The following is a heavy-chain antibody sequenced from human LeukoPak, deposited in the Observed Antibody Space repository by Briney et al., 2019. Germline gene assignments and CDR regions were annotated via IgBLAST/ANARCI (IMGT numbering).Heavy chain of an antibody. V-gene: IGHV4-39*01. CDR3: ARHRGRDYGSHFDY. Sequence: PSETLSLTCTVSGGSISSSSYYWGWIRQPPGKGLEWIGSIYYSGSTYYNPSLKSRVTISVDTSKNQFSLKLSSVTAADTAVYYCARHRGRDYGSHFDYWGQGTLVTVSS. J-gene: IGHJ4*02. CDR2: IYYSGST. D-gene: IGHD4-17*01. CDR1: GGSISSSSYY.